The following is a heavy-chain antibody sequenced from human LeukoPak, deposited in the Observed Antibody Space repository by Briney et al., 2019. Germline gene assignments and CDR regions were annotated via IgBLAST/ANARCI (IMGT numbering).Heavy chain of an antibody. Sequence: GASVKVSCKASGYTFTSYDINWVRQATGQGLEWMGWMNPNSGNTGYAQKFQGRVTITRNTSISTAYMELSSLRSEDTAVYYCARGTAYQLLWRWFDPWGQGTLVTVSS. CDR2: MNPNSGNT. CDR1: GYTFTSYD. CDR3: ARGTAYQLLWRWFDP. D-gene: IGHD2-2*01. V-gene: IGHV1-8*03. J-gene: IGHJ5*02.